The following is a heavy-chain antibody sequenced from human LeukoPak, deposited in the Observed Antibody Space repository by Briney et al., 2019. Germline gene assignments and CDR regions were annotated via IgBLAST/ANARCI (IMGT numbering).Heavy chain of an antibody. CDR1: GLTVSTNY. CDR2: IYSGGAT. D-gene: IGHD6-19*01. V-gene: IGHV3-66*01. CDR3: SRILSDTSGWYHFDY. Sequence: GGPLRLSCAASGLTVSTNYMAWVRQAPGKGLDWVSFIYSGGATNYTDAVKGRFTISRDNSKNTLYLQMNSLRAEDTAVYYCSRILSDTSGWYHFDYWGQGALVTVSS. J-gene: IGHJ4*02.